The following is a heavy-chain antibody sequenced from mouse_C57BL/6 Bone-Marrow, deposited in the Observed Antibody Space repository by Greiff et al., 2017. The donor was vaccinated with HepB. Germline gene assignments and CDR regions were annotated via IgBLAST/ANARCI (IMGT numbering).Heavy chain of an antibody. V-gene: IGHV5-17*01. D-gene: IGHD1-1*01. Sequence: EVKVIESGGGLVKPGGSLKLSCAASGFTFSDYGMHWVRQAPEKGLEWVAYISSGSSTIYYADKVKGRFTISRDNANNTLFLQMTSLRSEDTAMYYCARGNGSSYGAWFAYWGQGTLVTVSA. J-gene: IGHJ3*01. CDR2: ISSGSSTI. CDR1: GFTFSDYG. CDR3: ARGNGSSYGAWFAY.